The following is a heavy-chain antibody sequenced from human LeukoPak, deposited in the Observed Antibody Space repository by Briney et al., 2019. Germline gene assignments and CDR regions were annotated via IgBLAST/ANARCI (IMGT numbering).Heavy chain of an antibody. V-gene: IGHV3-48*03. CDR2: ISSSGSTI. CDR1: GFTFSSYD. Sequence: PGGTLRLSCAASGFTFSSYDMSWVRQAPGKGLEWVSYISSSGSTIYYADSVKGRFTISRDNAKNSLYLQMNSLRAEDTAVYYCAELGITMIGGVWGKGTTVTISS. J-gene: IGHJ6*04. CDR3: AELGITMIGGV. D-gene: IGHD3-10*02.